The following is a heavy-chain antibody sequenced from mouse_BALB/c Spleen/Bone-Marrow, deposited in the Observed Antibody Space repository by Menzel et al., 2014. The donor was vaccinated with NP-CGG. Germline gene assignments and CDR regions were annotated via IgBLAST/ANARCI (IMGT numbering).Heavy chain of an antibody. CDR2: VNPYNDGT. CDR1: GYTFTSYL. V-gene: IGHV1-14*01. J-gene: IGHJ4*01. D-gene: IGHD1-2*01. CDR3: ARGGYYGYYAMDY. Sequence: QLQESGPELVKPGASVKMSCKASGYTFTSYLIHWVKQKPGQGLEWIGYVNPYNDGTKYNEKFKGKATLTSDKSSSTAYMELSSLTSEDSAVYYCARGGYYGYYAMDYWGQGTSVTVSS.